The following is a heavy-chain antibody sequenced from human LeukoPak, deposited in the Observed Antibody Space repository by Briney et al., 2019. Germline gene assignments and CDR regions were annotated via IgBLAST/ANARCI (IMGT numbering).Heavy chain of an antibody. CDR1: GYTFTTYY. CDR3: ARRVYCSSASCYHYYYYMDV. CDR2: IDPSGGSA. J-gene: IGHJ6*03. Sequence: ASVKVSXKASGYTFTTYYMHWVRQAPGQGLEWMGIIDPSGGSATYAQKFQGRVTMTRDTSTRTFYMELNSLRSEGTAIYYCARRVYCSSASCYHYYYYMDVWGKGTTVTVSS. V-gene: IGHV1-46*03. D-gene: IGHD2-2*01.